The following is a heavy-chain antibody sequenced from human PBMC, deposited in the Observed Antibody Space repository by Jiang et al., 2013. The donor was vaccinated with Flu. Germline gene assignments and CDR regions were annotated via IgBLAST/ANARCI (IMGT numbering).Heavy chain of an antibody. CDR2: TYYQSKWNN. CDR3: ARDSSRYCSGGSCYGGVDY. Sequence: TSQTLSLTCAISGDSVSTNSVAWSWIRQSPSRGLEWLGWTYYQSKWNNDYAESVKSRITINPDTSMNQVSLQMNSVTAEDTAVYYCARDSSRYCSGGSCYGGVDYWGQGTLVTVSS. V-gene: IGHV6-1*01. CDR1: GDSVSTNSVA. J-gene: IGHJ4*02. D-gene: IGHD2-15*01.